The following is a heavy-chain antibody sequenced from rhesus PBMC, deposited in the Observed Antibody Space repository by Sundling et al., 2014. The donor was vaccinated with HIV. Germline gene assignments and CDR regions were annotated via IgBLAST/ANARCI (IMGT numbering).Heavy chain of an antibody. CDR1: GFIFSNYW. CDR3: TRDMTIFGRGLFDY. Sequence: EVQLVESGGGLVQPGGSLRLSCAASGFIFSNYWMSWVRQAPGKGLDWVGFIKNKLEGGTTAYAESVKGRFTISRDDSKNTLYLQMSSLNTEDTAVYYCTRDMTIFGRGLFDYWGQGVLVTVSS. D-gene: IGHD3-3*01. CDR2: IKNKLEGGTT. J-gene: IGHJ4*01. V-gene: IGHV3-16*02.